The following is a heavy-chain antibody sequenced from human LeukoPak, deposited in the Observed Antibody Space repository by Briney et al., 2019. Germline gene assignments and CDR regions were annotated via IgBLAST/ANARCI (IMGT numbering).Heavy chain of an antibody. Sequence: GGSLRLSCAASGFTLSSYSMSWVRQAPGKGLEWVSLISGNAGSTYYADSVKGRFTISRDITKNTLYLQMNSLRAEDTATYYCAKDLESSGSRGDAFDIWGQGTMVTVSS. CDR3: AKDLESSGSRGDAFDI. J-gene: IGHJ3*02. V-gene: IGHV3-23*01. CDR2: ISGNAGST. D-gene: IGHD6-19*01. CDR1: GFTLSSYS.